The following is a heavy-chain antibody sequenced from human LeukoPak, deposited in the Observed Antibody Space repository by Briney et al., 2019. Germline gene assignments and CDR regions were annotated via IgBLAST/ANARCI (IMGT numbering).Heavy chain of an antibody. CDR1: GFTFSSYA. Sequence: PGGSLRLSCAASGFTFSSYAMHWVRQAPGKGLEWVAVISYDGSNKDYADSVKGRFTISRDNSKNTLYLQMNSLRAEDTAVYYCARAPVWFGEWFFDYWGQGTLVIVSS. J-gene: IGHJ4*02. D-gene: IGHD3-10*01. V-gene: IGHV3-30-3*01. CDR2: ISYDGSNK. CDR3: ARAPVWFGEWFFDY.